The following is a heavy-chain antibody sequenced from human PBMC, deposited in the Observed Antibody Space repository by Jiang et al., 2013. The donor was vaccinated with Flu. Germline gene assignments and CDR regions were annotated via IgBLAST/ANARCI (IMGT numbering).Heavy chain of an antibody. V-gene: IGHV4-59*01. D-gene: IGHD1-1*01. CDR1: GDSITKYY. Sequence: GSGLVKPSETLSLMCNVSGDSITKYYWSWIRQPPGKGLEWMGNIYYSGGTQYNPSLKGRVTISVDTSKNQFFLNLKSVTAADTAVYYCARERGGTNFDYWGQGTLVTVSS. CDR3: ARERGGTNFDY. J-gene: IGHJ4*02. CDR2: IYYSGGT.